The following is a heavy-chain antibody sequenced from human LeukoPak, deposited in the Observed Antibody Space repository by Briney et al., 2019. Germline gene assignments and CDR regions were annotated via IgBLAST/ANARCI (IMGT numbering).Heavy chain of an antibody. Sequence: PGGSLRLSCAASGFTFSTYRMNWVRQAPGKGLAWLSYISSGSNTIFYADSVKGRFTISRDNAKNSLFLQVNSLRDEDTAVYYCARGSYYAPYYFDYWGQGTLVTVSS. J-gene: IGHJ4*02. CDR1: GFTFSTYR. CDR2: ISSGSNTI. V-gene: IGHV3-48*02. D-gene: IGHD1-26*01. CDR3: ARGSYYAPYYFDY.